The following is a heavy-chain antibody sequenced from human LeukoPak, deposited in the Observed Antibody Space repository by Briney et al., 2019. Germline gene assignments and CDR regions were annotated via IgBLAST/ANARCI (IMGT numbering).Heavy chain of an antibody. CDR1: GFTFSSNV. CDR3: AKSRSGSANWALQIFDN. V-gene: IGHV3-23*01. D-gene: IGHD1-1*01. Sequence: GGSLRLSCAASGFTFSSNVMIWVRQAPGKGLEWVSSIPAGGGSTYYADSAKGRFTISRDNSKNSLFVQMNSLRAEDTAVYFCAKSRSGSANWALQIFDNWGQGTLVTVSS. J-gene: IGHJ4*02. CDR2: IPAGGGST.